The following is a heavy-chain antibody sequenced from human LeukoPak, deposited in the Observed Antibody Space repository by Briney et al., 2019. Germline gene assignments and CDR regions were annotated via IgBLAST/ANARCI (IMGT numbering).Heavy chain of an antibody. CDR2: ISYDGSGT. CDR3: AREALKTHYYYDDSGYYADY. CDR1: GFTFTSYA. J-gene: IGHJ4*02. D-gene: IGHD3-22*01. Sequence: GGSLRLSCAASGFTFTSYAIHWVRQAPGKGLEWVALISYDGSGTYYADSVKGRFTISRDNSKNTLYLLLNSLKPEDTAVYFCAREALKTHYYYDDSGYYADYWGQGTLVTVSS. V-gene: IGHV3-30*03.